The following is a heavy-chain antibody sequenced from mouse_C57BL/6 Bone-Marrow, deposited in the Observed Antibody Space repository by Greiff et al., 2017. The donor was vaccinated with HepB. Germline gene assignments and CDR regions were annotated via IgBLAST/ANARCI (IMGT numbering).Heavy chain of an antibody. J-gene: IGHJ2*01. D-gene: IGHD1-1*01. V-gene: IGHV1-4*01. CDR1: GYTFTSYT. CDR2: INPSSGYT. CDR3: ARPYYYGSKGY. Sequence: VQGVESGAELARPGASVKMSCKASGYTFTSYTMHWVKQRPGQGLEWIGYINPSSGYTKYNQKFKDKATLTADKSSSTAYMQLSSLTSEDSAVYYCARPYYYGSKGYWGQGTTLTVSS.